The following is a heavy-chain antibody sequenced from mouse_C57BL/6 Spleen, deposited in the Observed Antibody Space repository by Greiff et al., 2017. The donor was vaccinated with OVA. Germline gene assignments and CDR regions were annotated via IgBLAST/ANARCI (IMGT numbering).Heavy chain of an antibody. D-gene: IGHD1-1*01. Sequence: EVQRVESGGGLVQPKGSLKLSCAASGFSFNTYAMNWVRQAPGKGLEWVARIRSKSNNYATYYADSVKDRFTISRDDSESMLYLQMNNLKTEDTAMYYCVRQNYGSSSLDYWGQGTTLTVSS. CDR3: VRQNYGSSSLDY. CDR2: IRSKSNNYAT. J-gene: IGHJ2*01. CDR1: GFSFNTYA. V-gene: IGHV10-1*01.